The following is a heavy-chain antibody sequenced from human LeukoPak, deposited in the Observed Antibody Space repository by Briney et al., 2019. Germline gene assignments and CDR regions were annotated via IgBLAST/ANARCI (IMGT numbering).Heavy chain of an antibody. Sequence: GGSLRLSCAASGFTFSSYGMSWVRQAPGKGLEWVSAISGSGGSTYYADSVKGRFTISRDNSKNTLYLQMNSLRAEDTAVYYCVKARYFDWELNFDYWGQGALVTVSS. V-gene: IGHV3-23*01. D-gene: IGHD3-9*01. CDR3: VKARYFDWELNFDY. J-gene: IGHJ4*02. CDR1: GFTFSSYG. CDR2: ISGSGGST.